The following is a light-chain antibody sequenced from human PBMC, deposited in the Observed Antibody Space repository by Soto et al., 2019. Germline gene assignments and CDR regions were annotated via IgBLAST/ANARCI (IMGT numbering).Light chain of an antibody. Sequence: IVMTQSPATLSVSPGERATLSCRASQSVGTDLAWYQQKPGQAPRRLIYGASTRATGIPARFSGSGSGTEFTLTLNSLQSEDLAVYYCHQYNDWPRFTFGPGTKVEIK. CDR2: GAS. CDR3: HQYNDWPRFT. CDR1: QSVGTD. V-gene: IGKV3-15*01. J-gene: IGKJ3*01.